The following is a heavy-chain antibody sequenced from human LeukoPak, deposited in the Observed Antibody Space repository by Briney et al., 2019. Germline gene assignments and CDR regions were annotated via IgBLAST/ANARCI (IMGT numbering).Heavy chain of an antibody. J-gene: IGHJ4*02. CDR3: ACPREGIAVAGTMGFDY. D-gene: IGHD6-19*01. V-gene: IGHV1-2*06. Sequence: ASVKVSCKASGYTFTGYYMHWVRQAPGQGLEWMGRINPNSGGTNYAQKFQGRVTMTRDTSTSTVYMELSSLRSEDTAVYYCACPREGIAVAGTMGFDYWGQGTLVTVSS. CDR2: INPNSGGT. CDR1: GYTFTGYY.